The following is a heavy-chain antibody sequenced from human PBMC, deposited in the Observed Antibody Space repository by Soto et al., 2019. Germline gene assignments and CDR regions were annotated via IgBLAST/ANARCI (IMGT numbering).Heavy chain of an antibody. CDR3: AKDRPPMVLGYYFDY. J-gene: IGHJ4*02. CDR1: GFTFSSYG. CDR2: ISYDGSNK. V-gene: IGHV3-30*18. D-gene: IGHD3-10*01. Sequence: GGSLRLSCAASGFTFSSYGMHWVRQAPGKGLEWVAVISYDGSNKYYADSVKGRFTISRDNSKNTLYLQMNSLRAEDTAVYYCAKDRPPMVLGYYFDYWGQGTLVTVSS.